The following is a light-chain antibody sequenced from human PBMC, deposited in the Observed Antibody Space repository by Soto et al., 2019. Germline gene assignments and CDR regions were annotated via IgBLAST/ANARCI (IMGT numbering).Light chain of an antibody. J-gene: IGLJ3*02. Sequence: QSVLTQPRSVSGSPGQSVTISCTGTSSNVGGYSYVSWYQQHPGIAPQLIIYDVTKRPSGVPDRFSGSKSGNTASLTISRLQAEDEADYYCCSYAGSYSWVFGGGTQLTVL. CDR3: CSYAGSYSWV. CDR1: SSNVGGYSY. CDR2: DVT. V-gene: IGLV2-11*01.